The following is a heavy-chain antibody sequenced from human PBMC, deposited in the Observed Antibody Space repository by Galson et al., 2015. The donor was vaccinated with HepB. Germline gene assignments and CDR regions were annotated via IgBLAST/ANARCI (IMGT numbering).Heavy chain of an antibody. V-gene: IGHV3-48*01. CDR3: ARDPYYDFWSGYYRGLVKYYFDY. Sequence: SLRLSCAASGFTFSSYSMNWVRQAPGKGLEWVSYISSSSSTIYYADSVKGRFTISRDNAKNSLYLQMNSLRAEDTAVYYCARDPYYDFWSGYYRGLVKYYFDYWGQGTLVTVSS. CDR1: GFTFSSYS. CDR2: ISSSSSTI. D-gene: IGHD3-3*01. J-gene: IGHJ4*02.